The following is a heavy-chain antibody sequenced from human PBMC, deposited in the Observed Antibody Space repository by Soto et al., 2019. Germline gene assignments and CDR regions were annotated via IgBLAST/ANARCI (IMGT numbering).Heavy chain of an antibody. D-gene: IGHD5-12*01. CDR3: ARGDGYTNYYYYGMDV. CDR1: GGTFSSYA. CDR2: IIPIFGTA. J-gene: IGHJ6*02. V-gene: IGHV1-69*12. Sequence: QVQLVQSGAEVKKPGSSVKVSCKASGGTFSSYAISWVRQAPGQGLEWMGGIIPIFGTANYAQKFQGRVTITADESTSTDYMELSSLRSEDTAVYYSARGDGYTNYYYYGMDVWGQGTTVTVSS.